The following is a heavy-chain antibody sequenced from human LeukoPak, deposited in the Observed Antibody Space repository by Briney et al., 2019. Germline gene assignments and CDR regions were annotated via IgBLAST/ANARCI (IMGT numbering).Heavy chain of an antibody. CDR3: ARDRAAAGAEDAFDI. CDR1: GGTFSSYA. D-gene: IGHD6-13*01. CDR2: IIPIFGTA. V-gene: IGHV1-69*01. Sequence: SVKVSCKASGGTFSSYAISWVRQAPGQGLEWMGGIIPIFGTANYAQKFQGRVTITADESTSTAYMELSSLRSEDTAVYYCARDRAAAGAEDAFDIWGQGTMVTVSS. J-gene: IGHJ3*02.